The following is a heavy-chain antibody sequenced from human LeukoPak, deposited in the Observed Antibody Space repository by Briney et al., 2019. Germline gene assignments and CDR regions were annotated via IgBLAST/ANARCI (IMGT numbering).Heavy chain of an antibody. CDR2: ISGSGGST. CDR1: GFTFSSHA. Sequence: GGSLRLSCAASGFTFSSHAMSWVRQAPGKGLEWVSAISGSGGSTYYADSVKGRFTISRDNSKNTLYLQMNSLRAEDTAVYYCAKAPPRGIVVVPAARVSYWGQGTLVTVSS. CDR3: AKAPPRGIVVVPAARVSY. J-gene: IGHJ4*02. V-gene: IGHV3-23*01. D-gene: IGHD2-2*01.